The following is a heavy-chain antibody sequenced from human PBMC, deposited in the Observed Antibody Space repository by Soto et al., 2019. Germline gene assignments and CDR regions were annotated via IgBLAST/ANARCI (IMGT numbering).Heavy chain of an antibody. V-gene: IGHV3-53*01. J-gene: IGHJ6*02. D-gene: IGHD6-13*01. CDR1: GLTVSSNY. CDR2: LYGGDNP. CDR3: AKRQQLVRYYYGLDV. Sequence: PGGSLRLSCAASGLTVSSNYMNWVRQATGKGLEWVSALYGGDNPEYADSVKGRFTISRDNSRNTLYLQMNNLRADDTAVYYCAKRQQLVRYYYGLDVWGQGTTVTVSS.